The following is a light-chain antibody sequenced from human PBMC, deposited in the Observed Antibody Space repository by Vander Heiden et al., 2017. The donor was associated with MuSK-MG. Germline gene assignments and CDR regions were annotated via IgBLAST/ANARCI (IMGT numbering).Light chain of an antibody. CDR2: GAS. CDR1: QSFSSN. Sequence: EIVMTQSPATLSVSPGERATLSCRASQSFSSNLAWYQQKPGQAPRLLIYGASTRATGIPARFSGSGSGTEFTLTISSLQSEDFAVYYCQQYNNWPPWTFGQGTKVXIK. V-gene: IGKV3-15*01. CDR3: QQYNNWPPWT. J-gene: IGKJ1*01.